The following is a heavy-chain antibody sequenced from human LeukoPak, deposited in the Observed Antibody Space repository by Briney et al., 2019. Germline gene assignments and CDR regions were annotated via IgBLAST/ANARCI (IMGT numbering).Heavy chain of an antibody. J-gene: IGHJ6*02. CDR2: FDPEDGET. CDR1: GYTLTELS. Sequence: ASVTVSFTVSGYTLTELSMHWVRQAPGKGLEWMGGFDPEDGETINAQKFQGRVTMTEDTSTDTAYMELSSLRFEDTAVYYCATEVNLEWSNSFHYYHGMDVWGQGTTVTVSS. CDR3: ATEVNLEWSNSFHYYHGMDV. V-gene: IGHV1-24*01. D-gene: IGHD3-3*01.